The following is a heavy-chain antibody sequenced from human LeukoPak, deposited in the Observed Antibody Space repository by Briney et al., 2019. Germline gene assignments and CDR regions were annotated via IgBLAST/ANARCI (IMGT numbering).Heavy chain of an antibody. Sequence: PSETLSLTCAVYGGSFSGYYWSWIRQPPGKGLEWIGEINHSGSTNYNPSLKSRVTISVDTSKNQFSLKLSSVTAADTAVYYCARGEYYDSSGYYYRGDYWGQGTLVTVSS. CDR1: GGSFSGYY. CDR3: ARGEYYDSSGYYYRGDY. J-gene: IGHJ4*02. D-gene: IGHD3-22*01. V-gene: IGHV4-34*01. CDR2: INHSGST.